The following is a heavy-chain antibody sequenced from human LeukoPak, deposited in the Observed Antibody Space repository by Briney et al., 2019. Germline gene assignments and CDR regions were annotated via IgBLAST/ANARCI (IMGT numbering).Heavy chain of an antibody. J-gene: IGHJ4*02. CDR2: ISYDGSNK. D-gene: IGHD6-19*01. Sequence: GGSLRLSCAASGFTLSSYGMHWVRQAPGKGLEWVAVISYDGSNKYYADSVKGRFTISRDNSKNTLYLQMNSLRAEDTAVYYCAKDGYSSGWSLFDYWGQGTLVTVSS. CDR3: AKDGYSSGWSLFDY. V-gene: IGHV3-30*18. CDR1: GFTLSSYG.